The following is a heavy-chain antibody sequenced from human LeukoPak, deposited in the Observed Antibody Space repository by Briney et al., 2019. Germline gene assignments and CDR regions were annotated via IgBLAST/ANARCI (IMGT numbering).Heavy chain of an antibody. CDR3: ARDLCSGGSCYGHWFDP. J-gene: IGHJ5*02. CDR2: INPNSGGT. Sequence: GASVKVSCKASGYTFTGYYMHWVRQAPGQGLEWMGWINPNSGGTNYAQKFQGRVTMTRDTSISTAYVELSRLRSDDTAVYYCARDLCSGGSCYGHWFDPWGQGTLVTVSS. D-gene: IGHD2-15*01. CDR1: GYTFTGYY. V-gene: IGHV1-2*02.